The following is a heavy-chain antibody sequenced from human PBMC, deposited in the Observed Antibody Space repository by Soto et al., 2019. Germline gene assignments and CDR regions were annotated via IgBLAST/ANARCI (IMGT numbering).Heavy chain of an antibody. CDR2: INHSGST. J-gene: IGHJ4*02. V-gene: IGHV4-34*01. CDR3: ASSMYSSSPSYFDD. Sequence: SETLSLTCAVYGGSFSGYYWSWIRQPPGKGLEWIGEINHSGSTNYNPSLKSRVTISVDTSKNQFSLKLSSVTAADTAVYYCASSMYSSSPSYFDDWGQGTLVTVSS. D-gene: IGHD6-6*01. CDR1: GGSFSGYY.